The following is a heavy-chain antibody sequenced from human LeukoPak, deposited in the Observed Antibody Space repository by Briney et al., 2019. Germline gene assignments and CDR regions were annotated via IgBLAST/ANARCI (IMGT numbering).Heavy chain of an antibody. CDR2: INWNGGST. CDR1: GFTFYDYG. J-gene: IGHJ6*03. CDR3: AKVGYCSGGSCYSQRDYYYYMDV. Sequence: GGSLRLSCAASGFTFYDYGMSWVRQAPGKGLEWVSGINWNGGSTDYADSVKGGFTISRDNAKNSLYLQMNSLRAEDTAVYYCAKVGYCSGGSCYSQRDYYYYMDVWGKGTTVTISS. V-gene: IGHV3-20*04. D-gene: IGHD2-15*01.